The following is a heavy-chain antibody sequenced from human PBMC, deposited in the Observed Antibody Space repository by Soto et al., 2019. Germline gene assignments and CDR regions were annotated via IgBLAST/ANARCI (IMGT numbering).Heavy chain of an antibody. CDR2: INHSGST. J-gene: IGHJ4*02. Sequence: SETLSLTCAVYGGSFSGYYWSWIRQPPGKGLEWIGEINHSGSTNYNPSLKSRVTISVDTSKNQFSLKLSSVTAADTAVYYCARLSADLFDYWGQGTLVTVSS. D-gene: IGHD3-3*01. CDR1: GGSFSGYY. V-gene: IGHV4-34*01. CDR3: ARLSADLFDY.